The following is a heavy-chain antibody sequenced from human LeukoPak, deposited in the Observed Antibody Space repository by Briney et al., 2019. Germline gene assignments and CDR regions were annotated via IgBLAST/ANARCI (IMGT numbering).Heavy chain of an antibody. J-gene: IGHJ5*02. Sequence: GGSLRLSXAASGFTFDDYAMHWVRQAPGKGLEWVSGISWNSGSIGYADSVKGRFTISRDNAKNSLYLQMNSLRAEDMALYYCAKGHSSGWYGEDWFDPWGQGTLVTVSS. CDR3: AKGHSSGWYGEDWFDP. CDR1: GFTFDDYA. CDR2: ISWNSGSI. V-gene: IGHV3-9*03. D-gene: IGHD6-19*01.